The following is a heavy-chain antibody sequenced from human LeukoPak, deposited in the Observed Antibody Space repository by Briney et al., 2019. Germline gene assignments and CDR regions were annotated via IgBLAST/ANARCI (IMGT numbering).Heavy chain of an antibody. CDR3: ARHAPYDILTGYYIGGWFDP. J-gene: IGHJ5*02. CDR2: IYPGDSDT. D-gene: IGHD3-9*01. CDR1: GYRFTSYW. Sequence: GESLKISCKGSGYRFTSYWIGWVRQMPGKGLEWMGIIYPGDSDTRYRPSFQGPVTISADKSISTAYLQWSSLKASDTAMYYCARHAPYDILTGYYIGGWFDPWGQGTLVTVSS. V-gene: IGHV5-51*01.